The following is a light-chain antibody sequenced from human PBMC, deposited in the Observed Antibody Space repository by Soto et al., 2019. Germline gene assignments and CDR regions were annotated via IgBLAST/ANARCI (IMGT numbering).Light chain of an antibody. CDR3: QHYNSYSEA. CDR2: GAT. Sequence: DIQLTQSPSFLSASVGDRVTITCRASQGISSFLAWSQQKPGKAPRLLIYGATTLQSGVPSRFSGSGSGTEFTLTISGLLPEDFAAYHCQHYNSYSEAFGQGTKVDIK. J-gene: IGKJ1*01. CDR1: QGISSF. V-gene: IGKV1-9*01.